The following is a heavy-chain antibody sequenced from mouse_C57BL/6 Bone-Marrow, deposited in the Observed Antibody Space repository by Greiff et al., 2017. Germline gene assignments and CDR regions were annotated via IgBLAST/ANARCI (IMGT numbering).Heavy chain of an antibody. CDR1: GFTFSDYG. Sequence: EVHLVESGGGLVKPGGSLKLSCAASGFTFSDYGMHWVRQAPEKGLEWVAYISSGSSTIYYADTVQGRFTISRDNAKNTLFLQMTSLRSEDTAMYYCARRRGLRRAMDYWGQGTSVTVSS. CDR3: ARRRGLRRAMDY. J-gene: IGHJ4*01. D-gene: IGHD2-4*01. CDR2: ISSGSSTI. V-gene: IGHV5-17*01.